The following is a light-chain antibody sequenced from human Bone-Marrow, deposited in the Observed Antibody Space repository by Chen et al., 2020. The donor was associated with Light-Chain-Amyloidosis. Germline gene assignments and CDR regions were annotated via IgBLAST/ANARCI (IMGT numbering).Light chain of an antibody. J-gene: IGLJ2*01. CDR3: QSADSSGTYEVI. CDR1: ALPTKY. Sequence: SYALTQPPSASVSPGQTARSTCSGDALPTKYAYWYQQKPGQAPVLVIHRDTERHSGISERFSGSSSGTTATLTISGVQAEDEADYHCQSADSSGTYEVIFGGGTKLTVL. CDR2: RDT. V-gene: IGLV3-25*03.